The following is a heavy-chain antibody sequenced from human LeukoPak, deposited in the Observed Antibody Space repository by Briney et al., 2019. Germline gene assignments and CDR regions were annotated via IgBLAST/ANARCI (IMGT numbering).Heavy chain of an antibody. J-gene: IGHJ6*03. CDR2: IYYSGST. CDR3: ARGYCSGGNCYSYYYYNYMDV. CDR1: GGSISSSSYY. V-gene: IGHV4-39*07. D-gene: IGHD2-15*01. Sequence: SETLSLTCTVSGGSISSSSYYWGWIRQPPGKGLEWIGSIYYSGSTHYNPSLKSRVTISVDTSKNQFSLKLSSVTAADTAVYYCARGYCSGGNCYSYYYYNYMDVWGKGTTVTVSS.